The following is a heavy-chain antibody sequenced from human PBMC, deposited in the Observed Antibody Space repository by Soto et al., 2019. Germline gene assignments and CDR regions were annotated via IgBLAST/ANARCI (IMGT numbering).Heavy chain of an antibody. J-gene: IGHJ4*02. Sequence: SETLSLTCTVSGGSVSSGNYYWSWIRQPPGKGLEWIGYVYFRGTTNYSPSLKSRVAISIDTSKNQFSLKLSSVTAADTAVYYCAKKNYGSGSYPSLFFDSWGQGTLVTVSS. D-gene: IGHD3-10*01. CDR3: AKKNYGSGSYPSLFFDS. V-gene: IGHV4-61*01. CDR1: GGSVSSGNYY. CDR2: VYFRGTT.